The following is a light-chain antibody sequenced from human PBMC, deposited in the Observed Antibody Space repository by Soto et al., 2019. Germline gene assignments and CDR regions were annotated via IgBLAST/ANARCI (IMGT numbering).Light chain of an antibody. Sequence: EIVMTQSPATLSVSPGERATLSCRASQSVSSNLAWYQQTPGQAPRLLIYGASTRATGIPARFSGSGSGTEFTLTISSLQSEDFAVYYCQQHGSSPITFGQGTRREIK. J-gene: IGKJ5*01. V-gene: IGKV3-15*01. CDR1: QSVSSN. CDR3: QQHGSSPIT. CDR2: GAS.